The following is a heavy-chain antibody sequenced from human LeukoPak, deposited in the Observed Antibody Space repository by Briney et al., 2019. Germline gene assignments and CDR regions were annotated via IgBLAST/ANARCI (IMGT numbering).Heavy chain of an antibody. J-gene: IGHJ4*02. Sequence: GGSLRLSCAASGFTLSSYAMHWVRQAPGKGLEYVSAISSNGGSTYYANPVKGRFTISRDNSKNTLYLQMGSLRAEDMAVYYCARDWTVAVAGTDYWGQGTLVTVSS. CDR3: ARDWTVAVAGTDY. D-gene: IGHD6-19*01. CDR2: ISSNGGST. CDR1: GFTLSSYA. V-gene: IGHV3-64*01.